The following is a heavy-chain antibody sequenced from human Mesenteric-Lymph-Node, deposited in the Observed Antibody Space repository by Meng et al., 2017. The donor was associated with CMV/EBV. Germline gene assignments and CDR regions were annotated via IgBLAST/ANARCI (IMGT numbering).Heavy chain of an antibody. V-gene: IGHV1-46*01. J-gene: IGHJ4*02. Sequence: ASVKVSCKSSGYTFTFYYIHWVPQAPGQGLEWMGIINPSGGSTRCAQKFQGRVTMTRDTSTSTRYMELSSLRSEDTAVYYCARGNNPGSYSSSWYDYWGQGTLVTVSS. CDR2: INPSGGST. CDR3: ARGNNPGSYSSSWYDY. CDR1: GYTFTFYY. D-gene: IGHD6-13*01.